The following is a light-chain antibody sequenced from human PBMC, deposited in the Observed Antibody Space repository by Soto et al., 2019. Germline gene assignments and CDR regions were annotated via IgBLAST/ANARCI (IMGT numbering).Light chain of an antibody. J-gene: IGKJ5*01. Sequence: DIVLTQSPGTLSLSPGEGATLSCRASQGIGSTLAWYQQKPGQTPRLLIYGASTRATGVPARFSGSGSGTDFTLTISSLEPEDFAVYYCQQRSNWPPITFGQGTRLEIK. CDR2: GAS. CDR3: QQRSNWPPIT. V-gene: IGKV3-11*01. CDR1: QGIGST.